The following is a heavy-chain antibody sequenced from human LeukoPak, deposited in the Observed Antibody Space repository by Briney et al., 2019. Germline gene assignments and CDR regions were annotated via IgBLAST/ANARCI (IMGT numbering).Heavy chain of an antibody. J-gene: IGHJ5*02. CDR3: ARYDIVNTNWFDP. D-gene: IGHD5-12*01. Sequence: SETLSLTCAVYGGSFSGYYWSWIRQPPGKGLEWIGDINHSGSTTYNPSLKSRVTISLDTSKNQFSLKLNSVTAADTAVYYCARYDIVNTNWFDPWGQGTLVTVSS. V-gene: IGHV4-34*01. CDR2: INHSGST. CDR1: GGSFSGYY.